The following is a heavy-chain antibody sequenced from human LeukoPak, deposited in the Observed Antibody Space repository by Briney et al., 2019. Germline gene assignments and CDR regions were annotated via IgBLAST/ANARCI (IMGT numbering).Heavy chain of an antibody. CDR3: ARHPELLAFDI. D-gene: IGHD1-7*01. Sequence: KPSETLSLTCAVYGGSFSGYYWGWIRQPPGKGLEWIGSVYYSGSTYYKPSLKSRVTISVDRSKNQISLKMSSVTAADTAVYYCARHPELLAFDIWGQGTMVTVSS. V-gene: IGHV4-39*01. J-gene: IGHJ3*02. CDR1: GGSFSGYY. CDR2: VYYSGST.